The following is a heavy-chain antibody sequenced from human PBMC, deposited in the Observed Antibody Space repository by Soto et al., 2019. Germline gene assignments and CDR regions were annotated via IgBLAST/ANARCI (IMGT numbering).Heavy chain of an antibody. J-gene: IGHJ3*02. D-gene: IGHD6-13*01. CDR1: GRTFSSYA. V-gene: IGHV1-69*13. CDR2: IIPIFGTA. CDR3: LAAAGTVEYDAFDI. Sequence: SVKVSCKASGRTFSSYAISWVRQALGQGREWMGGIIPIFGTANYAQKFQGRVTITADESTSTAYMELSSLRSEDTAVYYCLAAAGTVEYDAFDIWGQGTMVTVSS.